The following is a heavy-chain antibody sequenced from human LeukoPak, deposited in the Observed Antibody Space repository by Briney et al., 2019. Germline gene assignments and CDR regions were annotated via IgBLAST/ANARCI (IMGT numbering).Heavy chain of an antibody. CDR3: AKDIGSGSYYRGYYYYGMDV. Sequence: GRSLRLSCAASGFTFDDYAMHWVRQAPGKGLEWVSGISWNSGSIGYADSVKGRFTLSRDNAKNSLYLQMNSLRAEDTALYYCAKDIGSGSYYRGYYYYGMDVWGQGTTVTVSS. CDR2: ISWNSGSI. D-gene: IGHD1-26*01. J-gene: IGHJ6*02. V-gene: IGHV3-9*01. CDR1: GFTFDDYA.